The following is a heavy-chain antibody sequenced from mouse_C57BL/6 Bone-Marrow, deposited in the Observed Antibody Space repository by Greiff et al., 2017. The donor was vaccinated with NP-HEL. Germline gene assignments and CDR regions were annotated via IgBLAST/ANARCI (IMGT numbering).Heavy chain of an antibody. J-gene: IGHJ4*01. V-gene: IGHV1-5*01. Sequence: VQLQQSGTVLARPGASVKMSCKTSGYTFTSYWMHWVKQRPGQGLEWIGAIYPGNSDTSYNQKFKGKAKLTAVTSASTAYMELSSLTNEDSAVYYCTLITTVVVDYAMDYWGQGTSVTVSS. D-gene: IGHD1-1*01. CDR2: IYPGNSDT. CDR3: TLITTVVVDYAMDY. CDR1: GYTFTSYW.